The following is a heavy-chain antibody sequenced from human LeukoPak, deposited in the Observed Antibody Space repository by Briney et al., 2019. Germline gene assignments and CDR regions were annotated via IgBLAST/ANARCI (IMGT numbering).Heavy chain of an antibody. D-gene: IGHD3-16*01. CDR1: GGSFSGYY. V-gene: IGHV4-34*01. J-gene: IGHJ6*02. CDR2: INHSGST. Sequence: SETLSLTCTVYGGSFSGYYWSWIRQPPGKGLEWIGEINHSGSTNYNPSLKSRVTISVDTSKNQFSLNLSSVTAADTAVYYCARGLRKGDPEVYYYGMDVWGQGTTVTVSS. CDR3: ARGLRKGDPEVYYYGMDV.